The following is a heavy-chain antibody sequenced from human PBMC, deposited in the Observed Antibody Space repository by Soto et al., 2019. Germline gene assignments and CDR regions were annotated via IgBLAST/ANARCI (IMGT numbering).Heavy chain of an antibody. CDR2: IIPIFGTA. Sequence: QVQLVQSGAEVKKPGSSVKVSCKASGGTFSSYAISWVRQAPGQGLEWMGGIIPIFGTANYAQKFQGRVTITADESTSTAYMELSSLRSEDTAVYYCARGVDYYDSSGYYRWFDPWGQGTLVTVSS. CDR1: GGTFSSYA. J-gene: IGHJ5*02. V-gene: IGHV1-69*12. CDR3: ARGVDYYDSSGYYRWFDP. D-gene: IGHD3-22*01.